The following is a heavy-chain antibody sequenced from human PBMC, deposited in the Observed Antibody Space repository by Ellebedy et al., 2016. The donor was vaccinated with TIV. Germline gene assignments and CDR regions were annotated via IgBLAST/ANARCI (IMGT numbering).Heavy chain of an antibody. J-gene: IGHJ6*02. D-gene: IGHD3-22*01. CDR1: RFTFSSYW. Sequence: GGSLRLSCTASRFTFSSYWMSWVRQAPGKGLEWVANINQDGSRIYFVDSVEGRFTISRDNAKNSVYLRMNTLRVEDTAVYHCVRDGAYGDYSPGYYGMDVWGQGTTVTVSS. CDR2: INQDGSRI. V-gene: IGHV3-7*03. CDR3: VRDGAYGDYSPGYYGMDV.